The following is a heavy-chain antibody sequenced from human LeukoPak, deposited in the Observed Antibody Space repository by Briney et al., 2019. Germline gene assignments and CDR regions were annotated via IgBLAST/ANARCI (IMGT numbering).Heavy chain of an antibody. D-gene: IGHD1-26*01. Sequence: GGSLRLSCAASGFTVSSNYMSWVRQAPGKGLEWVAFISSDGRYKSHADSVKGRCTISRDNSKNTLYLQMNSLRPEDTAAYYCARARSIVGVSPFQHWGQGTLVTVSS. CDR3: ARARSIVGVSPFQH. CDR2: ISSDGRYK. V-gene: IGHV3-30*03. J-gene: IGHJ1*01. CDR1: GFTVSSNY.